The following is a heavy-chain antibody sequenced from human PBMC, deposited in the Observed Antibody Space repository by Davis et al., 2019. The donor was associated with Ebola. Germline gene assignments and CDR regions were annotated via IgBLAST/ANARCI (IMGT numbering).Heavy chain of an antibody. CDR2: INHSGST. J-gene: IGHJ6*04. CDR1: GGSVSSYY. V-gene: IGHV4-34*01. CDR3: ARERGNQLLYSTYYYSGMDV. Sequence: MPSETLSLTCAVYGGSVSSYYWSWIRQPPGKGLEWIGEINHSGSTNYNPSLKSRVTISVDTSKNQFSLKLSSVTAADTAVYYCARERGNQLLYSTYYYSGMDVWGKGTTVTVSS. D-gene: IGHD2-2*02.